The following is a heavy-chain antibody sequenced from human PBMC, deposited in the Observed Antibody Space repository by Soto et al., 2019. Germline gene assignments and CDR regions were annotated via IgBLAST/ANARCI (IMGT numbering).Heavy chain of an antibody. CDR2: ISYDGSNK. CDR1: GFTFSSYG. CDR3: AKGDQLPGIAAAGTPMDV. Sequence: GGSLRLSCAASGFTFSSYGMHWVRQAPGKGLEWVAVISYDGSNKYYADSVKGRFTISRDNSKNTLYLQMNSLRAEDTAVYYCAKGDQLPGIAAAGTPMDVWGKGTTVTVSS. D-gene: IGHD6-13*01. V-gene: IGHV3-30*18. J-gene: IGHJ6*03.